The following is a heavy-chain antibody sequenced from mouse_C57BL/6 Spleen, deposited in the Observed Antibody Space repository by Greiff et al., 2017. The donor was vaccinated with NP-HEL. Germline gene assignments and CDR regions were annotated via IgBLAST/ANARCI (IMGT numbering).Heavy chain of an antibody. J-gene: IGHJ3*01. CDR3: ARPSYGSSPWFAY. V-gene: IGHV1-18*01. D-gene: IGHD1-1*01. Sequence: EVQLQQSGPELVKPGASVKIPCKASGYTFTDYNMDWVKQSHGKSLEWIGDINPNNGGTIYNQKFKGKATLTVDKSSSTAYMELRSLTSEDTVVYYCARPSYGSSPWFAYWGQGTLVTVSA. CDR1: GYTFTDYN. CDR2: INPNNGGT.